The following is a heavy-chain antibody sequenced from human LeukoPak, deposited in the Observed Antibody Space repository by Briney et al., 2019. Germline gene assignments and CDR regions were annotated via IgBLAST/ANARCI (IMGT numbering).Heavy chain of an antibody. CDR1: GGSISSSSYY. CDR3: ARGGWNKFDY. D-gene: IGHD3-22*01. Sequence: PSETLSLTCTVSGGSISSSSYYWGWIRQPPGKGLEWIGSIYYSGSTYYNPSLKSRVTISVDTSKNQFSLKLSSVTAADTAVYYCARGGWNKFDYWGQGTLVTVSS. J-gene: IGHJ4*02. V-gene: IGHV4-39*07. CDR2: IYYSGST.